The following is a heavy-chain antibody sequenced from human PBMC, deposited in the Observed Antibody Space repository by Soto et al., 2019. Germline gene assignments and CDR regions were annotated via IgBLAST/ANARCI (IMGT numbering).Heavy chain of an antibody. V-gene: IGHV1-69*06. CDR3: ARYWSAGTLYGAFDI. Sequence: QVQLVQSGSEVKKPGSSVKVSCKASGGTFSDFTLSWLRQAPGRGLEWMGGIIPMIGATNNAQKLKGRLTITADKSTGTVYMELNSLRSDDSAVYYCARYWSAGTLYGAFDIWGQGTEVTVSP. CDR2: IIPMIGAT. J-gene: IGHJ3*02. CDR1: GGTFSDFT. D-gene: IGHD2-15*01.